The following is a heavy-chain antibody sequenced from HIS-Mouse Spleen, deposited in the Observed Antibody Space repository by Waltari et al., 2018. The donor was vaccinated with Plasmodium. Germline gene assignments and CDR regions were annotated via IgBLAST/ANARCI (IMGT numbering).Heavy chain of an antibody. CDR3: AKSSKGTGDLWDY. CDR1: GFTFRRYA. J-gene: IGHJ4*02. V-gene: IGHV3-23*01. D-gene: IGHD7-27*01. Sequence: EVQLLESGGGLVQPGWSLSPACAAYGFTFRRYAMSWVLQAPGKGLEWVSAISGSGGSTYYADSVKGRFTISRDNSKNTLYLQMNSLRAEDTAVYYCAKSSKGTGDLWDYWGQGTLVTVSS. CDR2: ISGSGGST.